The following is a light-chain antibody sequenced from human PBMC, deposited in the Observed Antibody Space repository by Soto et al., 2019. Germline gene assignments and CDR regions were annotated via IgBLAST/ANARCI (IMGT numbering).Light chain of an antibody. V-gene: IGKV1-33*01. Sequence: DIQMTQSPSSLSASVGDRVTITCQASQAIAKYLNWYQQKPGNAPKLLIYDASELHAGVPSRFSGSGSGTDFTFTISSVKPEDFATYYCQQYDALLSFGGGTKVEIK. CDR3: QQYDALLS. CDR1: QAIAKY. J-gene: IGKJ4*01. CDR2: DAS.